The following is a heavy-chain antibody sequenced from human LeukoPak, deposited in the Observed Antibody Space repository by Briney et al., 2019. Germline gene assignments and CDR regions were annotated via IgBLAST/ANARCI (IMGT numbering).Heavy chain of an antibody. Sequence: GGSLRLSCAASGFTVSSNYMSWVRQAPGKGLEWVSVIYSGGSTYYADSVKGRRTISRDNSKNTLYLQMNSLRAEDTAAYYCARAESGWYGGFDYWGQGTLVTVSS. CDR2: IYSGGST. CDR1: GFTVSSNY. V-gene: IGHV3-53*01. D-gene: IGHD6-19*01. CDR3: ARAESGWYGGFDY. J-gene: IGHJ4*02.